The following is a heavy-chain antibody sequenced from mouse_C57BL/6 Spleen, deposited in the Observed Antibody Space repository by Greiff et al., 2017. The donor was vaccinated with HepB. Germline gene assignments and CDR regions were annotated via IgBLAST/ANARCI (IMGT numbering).Heavy chain of an antibody. V-gene: IGHV1-52*01. CDR2: IDPSDSET. D-gene: IGHD2-3*01. J-gene: IGHJ2*01. CDR3: ARREGDGYYVNY. Sequence: QLQQPGAELVRPGSSVKLSCKASGYTFTSYWMHWVKQRPIQGLEWIGNIDPSDSETHYNQKFKDKATLTVDKSSSTAYMQLSSLTSEDSAVYYCARREGDGYYVNYWGQGTTLTVSS. CDR1: GYTFTSYW.